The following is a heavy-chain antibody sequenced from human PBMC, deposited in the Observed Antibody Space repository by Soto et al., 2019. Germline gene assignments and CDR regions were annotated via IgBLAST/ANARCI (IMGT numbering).Heavy chain of an antibody. CDR2: IIPIFGTA. V-gene: IGHV1-69*13. J-gene: IGHJ6*02. D-gene: IGHD6-13*01. CDR3: ARTSIAAASPNYYYYYGMDV. CDR1: GGSFSSYA. Sequence: SVKVSFKASGGSFSSYAISWVRQAPGQGLEWMGGIIPIFGTANYAQKFQGRVTITADESTSTAYMELSSLRSEDTAVYYCARTSIAAASPNYYYYYGMDVWGQGTTVTVSS.